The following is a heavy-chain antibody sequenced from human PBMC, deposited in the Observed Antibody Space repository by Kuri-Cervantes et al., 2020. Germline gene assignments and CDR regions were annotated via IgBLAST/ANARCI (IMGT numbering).Heavy chain of an antibody. D-gene: IGHD6-13*01. CDR2: INPGGGST. CDR1: GYTFTTYY. J-gene: IGHJ4*02. CDR3: ARGPYSSFYYFDY. V-gene: IGHV1-46*01. Sequence: ASVKVSCKSSGYTFTTYYIHWVRQAPGQGLEWMGIINPGGGSTTYAQKFQGRVTMARDTSTTTVYMELSSLRSEDTAVYYCARGPYSSFYYFDYWGQGTLVTVSS.